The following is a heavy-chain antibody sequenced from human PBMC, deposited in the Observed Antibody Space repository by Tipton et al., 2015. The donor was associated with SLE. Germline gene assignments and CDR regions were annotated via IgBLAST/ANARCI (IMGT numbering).Heavy chain of an antibody. Sequence: LRLSCTVSGGSISSGTYYWTWTRQPAGKGLEWIGRIYSSGSTNYNPSLKSRVTIPLDTSKNQFSLKLSSVTAADTAVYYCARSPRFGEFRGWFDPWGQGTLVTVSS. CDR3: ARSPRFGEFRGWFDP. CDR1: GGSISSGTYY. CDR2: IYSSGST. D-gene: IGHD3-10*01. V-gene: IGHV4-61*02. J-gene: IGHJ5*02.